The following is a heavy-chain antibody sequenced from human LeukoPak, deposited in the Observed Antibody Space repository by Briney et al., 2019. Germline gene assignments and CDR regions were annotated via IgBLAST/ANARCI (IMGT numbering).Heavy chain of an antibody. D-gene: IGHD1-26*01. J-gene: IGHJ4*02. Sequence: NSSETLSLTCAVYGGSFSGYYWNWIRQPPGKGLEWIGYIYYSGSTNYNPSLKSRVTISVDTSKNQFSLKLSSVTAADTAVYYCARAAYSGSYHSDYWGQGTLVTVSS. V-gene: IGHV4-59*01. CDR2: IYYSGST. CDR1: GGSFSGYY. CDR3: ARAAYSGSYHSDY.